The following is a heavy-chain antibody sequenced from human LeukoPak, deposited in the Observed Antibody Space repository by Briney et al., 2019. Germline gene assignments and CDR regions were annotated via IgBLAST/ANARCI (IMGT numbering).Heavy chain of an antibody. CDR3: ARDYYDILTGYYNFDY. CDR1: GYTFTSYG. V-gene: IGHV1-18*01. D-gene: IGHD3-9*01. J-gene: IGHJ4*02. CDR2: ISAYNGNT. Sequence: ASVKVSCKASGYTFTSYGISWVRQAPGQGLECMGWISAYNGNTNYAQKLQGRVTMTTDTSTSTAYMELRSLRSDDTAVYYCARDYYDILTGYYNFDYWGQGTLVTVSS.